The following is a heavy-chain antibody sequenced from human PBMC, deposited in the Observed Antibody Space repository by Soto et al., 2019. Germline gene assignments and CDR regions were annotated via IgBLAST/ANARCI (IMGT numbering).Heavy chain of an antibody. D-gene: IGHD3-22*01. Sequence: GGSLRLSCAGSGFTFDDFAMHWVRQPPGKGLEWVSGISWNSGSIGYADSVKGRFTISRDNAKNSLFLQMNSLRAEDTALYYCAKDIYQHDSWHPGGFDYWGQGTLVTVSS. CDR3: AKDIYQHDSWHPGGFDY. CDR2: ISWNSGSI. CDR1: GFTFDDFA. J-gene: IGHJ4*02. V-gene: IGHV3-9*01.